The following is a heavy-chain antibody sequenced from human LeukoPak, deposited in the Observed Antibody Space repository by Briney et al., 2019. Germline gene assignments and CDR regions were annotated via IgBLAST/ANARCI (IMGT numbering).Heavy chain of an antibody. CDR2: ISYDGSNK. Sequence: PGGSLRLSCAASGFTFSSYGMHWVRQAPGKGLEWVAVISYDGSNKYYADSVKGRFTISRDNSKNSLYLQMNSLRAEDTALYYCAKGWRYSGSSHFDYWGQGTLVTVSS. D-gene: IGHD1-26*01. V-gene: IGHV3-30*18. CDR1: GFTFSSYG. J-gene: IGHJ4*02. CDR3: AKGWRYSGSSHFDY.